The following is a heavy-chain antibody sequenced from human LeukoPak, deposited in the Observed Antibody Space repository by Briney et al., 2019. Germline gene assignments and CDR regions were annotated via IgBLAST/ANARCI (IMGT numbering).Heavy chain of an antibody. CDR2: IYYSGST. V-gene: IGHV4-59*01. Sequence: PSQTLSLTCTVSGGSISSYLWSWIRQPPGKGLEWIGYIYYSGSTNYNPSLKSRVTILVDTSKNQFSLKVSSVTAADTAVYYCARGQYSGSCFDNWGQGSLVTVSS. CDR3: ARGQYSGSCFDN. CDR1: GGSISSYL. J-gene: IGHJ4*02. D-gene: IGHD1-26*01.